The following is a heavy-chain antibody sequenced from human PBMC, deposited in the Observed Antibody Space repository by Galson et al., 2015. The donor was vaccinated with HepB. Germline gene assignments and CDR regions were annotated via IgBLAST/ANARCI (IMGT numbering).Heavy chain of an antibody. CDR2: INVYNGDT. Sequence: SVKVSCKASGYTFSSSGMTWVRQAPGQGLEWMGWINVYNGDTKYAQKFQGRVTMTIDTSTSTAYMELRSLRPDDTAVYYCARDTIKNFVVVPTSDYYYYMDVWGKGTTVTVSS. D-gene: IGHD2-2*01. J-gene: IGHJ6*03. V-gene: IGHV1-18*01. CDR3: ARDTIKNFVVVPTSDYYYYMDV. CDR1: GYTFSSSG.